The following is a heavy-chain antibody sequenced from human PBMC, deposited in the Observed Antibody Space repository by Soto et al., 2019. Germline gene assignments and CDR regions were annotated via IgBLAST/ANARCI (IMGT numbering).Heavy chain of an antibody. D-gene: IGHD1-26*01. Sequence: QVQLVQSGAEVKKPGSSVKVSCKASGGTFSSYAISWVRQAPGQGLEWMGGIIPIFGTANYAQKFQGRVTTTADESTSTAYMELSSLRSEDTAVYYCARDRWVRPALNPGNWFDPWGQGTLVTVSS. J-gene: IGHJ5*02. V-gene: IGHV1-69*01. CDR3: ARDRWVRPALNPGNWFDP. CDR2: IIPIFGTA. CDR1: GGTFSSYA.